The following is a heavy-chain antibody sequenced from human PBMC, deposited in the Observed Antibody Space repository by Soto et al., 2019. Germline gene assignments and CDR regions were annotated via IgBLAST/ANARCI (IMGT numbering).Heavy chain of an antibody. CDR2: IYPSGST. D-gene: IGHD6-19*01. CDR1: GDSISSGGHS. Sequence: QLQLQESGSGLVKPSQSLSLTCAVSGDSISSGGHSWSWIRQPPGQGLEWIGYIYPSGSTYYNPSLDNRVTLSVDRPKNQFSLKLTSVTAADTAVYYCARRIAVLPRKNWFDPWGQGILVSVSS. J-gene: IGHJ5*02. V-gene: IGHV4-30-2*01. CDR3: ARRIAVLPRKNWFDP.